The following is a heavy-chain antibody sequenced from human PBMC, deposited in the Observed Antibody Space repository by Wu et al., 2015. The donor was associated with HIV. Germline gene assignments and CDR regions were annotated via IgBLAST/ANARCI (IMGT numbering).Heavy chain of an antibody. CDR1: GYTFADYF. Sequence: QVQLVQSGAEMKKPGASVKVSCKTSGYTFADYFIHWVRQAPGQGLEWMGWINPKTGGTHYAQKFQGRVTMTRNTSISTAYMELSSLRSEDTAVYYCARGSGSGSFSGYWGQGTLVTVSS. CDR3: ARGSGSGSFSGY. D-gene: IGHD3-10*01. V-gene: IGHV1-8*02. CDR2: INPKTGGT. J-gene: IGHJ4*02.